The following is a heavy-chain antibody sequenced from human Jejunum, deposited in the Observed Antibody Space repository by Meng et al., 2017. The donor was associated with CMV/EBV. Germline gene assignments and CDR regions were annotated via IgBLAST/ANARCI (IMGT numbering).Heavy chain of an antibody. CDR3: ARDSYHYGSSTYNWFDP. CDR1: SISGYF. J-gene: IGHJ5*02. V-gene: IGHV4-59*01. Sequence: SISGYFWTWIRQPPGKGLEWIGYVYYSGTTTYNPSLRSRVAISIDTSKNQFSLKVNSLTAADTAVYYCARDSYHYGSSTYNWFDPWGQGILVTVSS. CDR2: VYYSGTT. D-gene: IGHD3-10*01.